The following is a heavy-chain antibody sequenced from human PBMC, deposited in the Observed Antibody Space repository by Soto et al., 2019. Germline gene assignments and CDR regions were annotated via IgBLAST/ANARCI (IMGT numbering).Heavy chain of an antibody. V-gene: IGHV3-30-3*01. Sequence: QVPLVESGGRVVQPGGSLRLSCAASGFMFSRYAIHWVRQAPGKGLEWVAVFSKDGSVNYSADSVRGRFSMSRDKSKNTVYLEINGMRADDTAVFYCARSRSGAFPDSFGYCGQGTLVTVSS. J-gene: IGHJ4*02. D-gene: IGHD3-3*01. CDR3: ARSRSGAFPDSFGY. CDR2: FSKDGSVN. CDR1: GFMFSRYA.